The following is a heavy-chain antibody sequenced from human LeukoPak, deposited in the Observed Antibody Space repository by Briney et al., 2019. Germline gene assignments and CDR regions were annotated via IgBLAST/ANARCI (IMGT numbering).Heavy chain of an antibody. J-gene: IGHJ6*02. Sequence: GSSVKVSCKASGGSFSRNAIGWVRQAPGQGLEWMGRFIPMVGVATYAQKFQGRVTITEDRSTSTAYMELSSLTSEDTAVYYCARIQAVGVPVAIDAYYSYGMDVWGQGTAVSVSS. D-gene: IGHD2-2*02. V-gene: IGHV1-69*04. CDR1: GGSFSRNA. CDR3: ARIQAVGVPVAIDAYYSYGMDV. CDR2: FIPMVGVA.